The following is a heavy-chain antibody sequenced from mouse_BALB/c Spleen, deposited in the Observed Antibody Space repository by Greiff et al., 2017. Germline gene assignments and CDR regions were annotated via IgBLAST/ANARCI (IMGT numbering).Heavy chain of an antibody. V-gene: IGHV3-8*02. CDR3: AREGVLRYYFDY. Sequence: EVNLQESGPSLVNPSQTLSLTCSVTGDPITSGYWNWIRKFPGNKLEYMGYISYSGSTYYNPSLKSRISITQETSKNQYYLQLNSVTTEDTATYYCAREGVLRYYFDYWGQGTTLTVSS. CDR2: ISYSGST. J-gene: IGHJ2*01. D-gene: IGHD1-1*01. CDR1: GDPITSGY.